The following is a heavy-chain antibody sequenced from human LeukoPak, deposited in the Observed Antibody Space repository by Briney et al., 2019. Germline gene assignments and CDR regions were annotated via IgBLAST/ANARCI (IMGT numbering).Heavy chain of an antibody. CDR2: ISYDGSNK. CDR1: GFTFSNAW. J-gene: IGHJ4*02. Sequence: GGSLRLSCAASGFTFSNAWMSWVRQAPGKGLEWVAVISYDGSNKYYADSVKGRFTISRDNSKNTLYLQMNSLRAEDTAVYYCARDLWYCGGDCYSRFDYWGQGTLVTVSS. CDR3: ARDLWYCGGDCYSRFDY. V-gene: IGHV3-30*03. D-gene: IGHD2-21*02.